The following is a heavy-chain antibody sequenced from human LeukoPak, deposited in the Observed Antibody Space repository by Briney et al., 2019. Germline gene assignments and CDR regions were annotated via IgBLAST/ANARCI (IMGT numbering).Heavy chain of an antibody. CDR3: AKDLGLLWFGESRPFDY. Sequence: PGRSLRLSCAASGFTFDDYAMHWVRQAPGKGLEWVSGISWNSGSIGYADSVKGRFTISRDNAKNSLYLQMNSLRAEDTALYYCAKDLGLLWFGESRPFDYWGQGTLVTVSS. J-gene: IGHJ4*02. CDR1: GFTFDDYA. D-gene: IGHD3-10*01. V-gene: IGHV3-9*01. CDR2: ISWNSGSI.